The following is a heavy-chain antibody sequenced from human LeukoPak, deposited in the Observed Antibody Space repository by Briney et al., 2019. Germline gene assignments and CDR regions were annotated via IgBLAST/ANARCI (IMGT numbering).Heavy chain of an antibody. CDR2: ISAYNGNT. CDR3: ARDSIVGATGDAFDI. CDR1: GYTFTSYG. V-gene: IGHV1-18*01. J-gene: IGHJ3*02. Sequence: ASVKVSCTASGYTFTSYGISWVRQAPGQGLEWMGWISAYNGNTNYAQKLQGRVTMTTDTSTSTAYMELRSLRSDDTAVYYCARDSIVGATGDAFDIWGQGTMVTVSS. D-gene: IGHD1-26*01.